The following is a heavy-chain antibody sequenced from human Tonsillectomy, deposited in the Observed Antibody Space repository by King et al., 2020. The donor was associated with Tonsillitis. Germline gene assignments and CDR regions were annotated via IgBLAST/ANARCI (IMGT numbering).Heavy chain of an antibody. J-gene: IGHJ4*02. CDR3: ARGRGETAMVKLDH. CDR1: GFSFSDHG. D-gene: IGHD5-18*01. V-gene: IGHV3-30*19. Sequence: VQLVESGGGVVQPGRSLRLSCAASGFSFSDHGMHWVRQSPGKGLEWVAVISSIGSYTHYGHSVVGRFTISRDDSKDMLSLEMHSLRLDDTAIYYCARGRGETAMVKLDHWGQGTLVTVSS. CDR2: ISSIGSYT.